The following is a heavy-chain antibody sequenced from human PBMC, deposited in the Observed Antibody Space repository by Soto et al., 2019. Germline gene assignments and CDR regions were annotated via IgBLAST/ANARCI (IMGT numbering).Heavy chain of an antibody. Sequence: PSETLSLTCAVSGGSISSSNWWSWVRQPPGRGLEWIGEIYHSGSTNYNPSLKSRVTISVDKSKNQFSLKLSSVTAADTAVYYCARDIAAAGTCWYFDYWGQGTLVTVSS. CDR1: GGSISSSNW. J-gene: IGHJ4*02. CDR3: ARDIAAAGTCWYFDY. CDR2: IYHSGST. V-gene: IGHV4-4*02. D-gene: IGHD6-13*01.